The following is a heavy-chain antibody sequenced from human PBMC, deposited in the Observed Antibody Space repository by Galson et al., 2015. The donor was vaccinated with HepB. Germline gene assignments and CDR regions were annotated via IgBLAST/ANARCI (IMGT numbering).Heavy chain of an antibody. CDR1: GFTFSSYS. Sequence: SLRLSCAASGFTFSSYSMNWVRQAPGKGLQWISYISSGGESIYYADSVKGRFTISRDSAKNSLYLQMNSLRADDTAVYYCARCPFRNYYDSGTYFDFWGQGTPVTVSP. CDR2: ISSGGESI. V-gene: IGHV3-48*04. D-gene: IGHD3-10*01. CDR3: ARCPFRNYYDSGTYFDF. J-gene: IGHJ4*02.